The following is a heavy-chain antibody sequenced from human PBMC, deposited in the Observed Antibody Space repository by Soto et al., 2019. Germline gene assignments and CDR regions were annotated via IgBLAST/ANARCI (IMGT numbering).Heavy chain of an antibody. CDR1: GYTFTSYG. V-gene: IGHV1-18*01. CDR2: ISAYNGNT. CDR3: ARDRSPLDYGDYVSDWFDP. J-gene: IGHJ5*02. Sequence: EASVKVSCKASGYTFTSYGISWVRQAPGQGLEWMGWISAYNGNTNYAQKLQGRVTMTTDTSTSTAYMELRSLRSDDTAVYYCARDRSPLDYGDYVSDWFDPWGQGTLVTVSS. D-gene: IGHD4-17*01.